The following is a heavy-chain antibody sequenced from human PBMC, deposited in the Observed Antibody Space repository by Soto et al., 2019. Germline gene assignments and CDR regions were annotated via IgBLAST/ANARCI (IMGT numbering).Heavy chain of an antibody. Sequence: SVKVSCKASGGTFSSYAISWVRQAPGQGLEWKGGIIPNFGTANYAQNFQGRVTITADESTSLAYMELSSLRSEDTAVYFCARGWTSAAGYYYYGMDVWGQGTTVTVSS. J-gene: IGHJ6*02. CDR3: ARGWTSAAGYYYYGMDV. V-gene: IGHV1-69*13. CDR2: IIPNFGTA. D-gene: IGHD2-15*01. CDR1: GGTFSSYA.